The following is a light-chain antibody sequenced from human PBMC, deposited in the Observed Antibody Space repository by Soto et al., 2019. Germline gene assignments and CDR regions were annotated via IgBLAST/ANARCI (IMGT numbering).Light chain of an antibody. Sequence: IVLKQSPGTLSLSQGGRATLSCSASQSVSRNYVAWYQQKPGQSPRLLIYDASNRATGIPARFSGSGSGTDFTLTISRLEPEDFAVYYCLQRSDWRTFGRGAKVDI. CDR2: DAS. CDR1: QSVSRNY. CDR3: LQRSDWRT. J-gene: IGKJ1*01. V-gene: IGKV3D-20*02.